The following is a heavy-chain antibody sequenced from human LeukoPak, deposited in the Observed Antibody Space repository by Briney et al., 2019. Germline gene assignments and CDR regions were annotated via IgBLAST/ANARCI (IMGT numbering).Heavy chain of an antibody. D-gene: IGHD6-19*01. J-gene: IGHJ4*02. CDR2: ISWNSGSV. CDR3: AKDGSGVAGYFDY. Sequence: PGGSLRLSCTASEFTFGDFAISWVRQAPGKGLEWVSGISWNSGSVGYADSVKGRFTISRDNAKNSLYLQMNSLRAEDMALYYCAKDGSGVAGYFDYWGQGTLVTVSS. V-gene: IGHV3-9*03. CDR1: EFTFGDFA.